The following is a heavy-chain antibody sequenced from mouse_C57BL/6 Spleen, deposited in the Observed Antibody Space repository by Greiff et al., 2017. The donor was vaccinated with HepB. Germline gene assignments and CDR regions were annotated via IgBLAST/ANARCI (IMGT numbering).Heavy chain of an antibody. CDR3: ARSYYGSSQV. CDR1: GYTFTGYW. J-gene: IGHJ1*03. V-gene: IGHV1-9*01. Sequence: QVQLQQSGAELMKPGASVKLSCKATGYTFTGYWIEWVKQRPGHGLEWIGEIFPGSGSTNYNEKFKGKATLTADTSSNTAYMQLSSLTTEDSAIYYCARSYYGSSQVWGTGTTVTVSS. CDR2: IFPGSGST. D-gene: IGHD1-1*01.